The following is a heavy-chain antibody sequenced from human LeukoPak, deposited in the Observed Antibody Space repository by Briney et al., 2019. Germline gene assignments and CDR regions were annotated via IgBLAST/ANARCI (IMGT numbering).Heavy chain of an antibody. CDR1: GGSISGTNW. CDR2: IYHSGST. V-gene: IGHV4-4*02. CDR3: ASGTTVTNFAY. J-gene: IGHJ4*02. D-gene: IGHD4-17*01. Sequence: SGTLSLTCAVSGGSISGTNWWSWVRQPPGKGLEWIGEIYHSGSTTYNPSLKSRATISVDKSKNQFSLNLNSVTAADTAVYYCASGTTVTNFAYWGQGTLVTVSS.